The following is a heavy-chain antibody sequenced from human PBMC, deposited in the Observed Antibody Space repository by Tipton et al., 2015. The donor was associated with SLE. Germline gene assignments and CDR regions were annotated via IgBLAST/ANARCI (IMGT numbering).Heavy chain of an antibody. J-gene: IGHJ6*03. CDR1: GFTFSSYA. Sequence: GSLRLSCAASGFTFSSYAMSWVRQAPGKGLEWVSAISGSGGSTYYADSVKGRFTISRDNSKNTLYLQMNSLRAEDTAVYYCAKDRMYYDILTGYPYYYYYMDVWGKGTTVTVSS. D-gene: IGHD3-9*01. CDR2: ISGSGGST. CDR3: AKDRMYYDILTGYPYYYYYMDV. V-gene: IGHV3-23*01.